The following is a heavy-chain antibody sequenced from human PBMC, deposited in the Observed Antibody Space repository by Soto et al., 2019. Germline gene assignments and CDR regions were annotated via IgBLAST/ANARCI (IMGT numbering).Heavy chain of an antibody. D-gene: IGHD6-13*01. CDR1: GGSFSGYY. CDR2: INHSGST. J-gene: IGHJ4*02. V-gene: IGHV4-34*01. Sequence: SETLSLTCAVYGGSFSGYYWSWIRQPPGKGLEWIGEINHSGSTNYNPSLKSRVTISVDTSKNQFSLKLSSVTAADTAVYYCARGLGQQLEAYFDYWGQGTLVTVSS. CDR3: ARGLGQQLEAYFDY.